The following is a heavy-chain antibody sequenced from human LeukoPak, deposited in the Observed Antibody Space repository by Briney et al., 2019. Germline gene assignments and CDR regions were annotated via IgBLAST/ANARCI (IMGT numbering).Heavy chain of an antibody. Sequence: PSETLSLTCTVSGGSISGFYWSWIRQPAGKGLERIGRIYPSGGTYYNPSLKSRVTMSTDTSKNQFSLKLRSVTAADTAVYYCAREYGDLDYWGQGTLVTVSS. CDR3: AREYGDLDY. D-gene: IGHD2-21*01. CDR1: GGSISGFY. J-gene: IGHJ4*02. V-gene: IGHV4-4*07. CDR2: IYPSGGT.